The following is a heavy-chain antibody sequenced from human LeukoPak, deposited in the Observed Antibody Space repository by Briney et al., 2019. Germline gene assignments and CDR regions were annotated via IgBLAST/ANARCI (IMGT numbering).Heavy chain of an antibody. CDR2: IIPIFGTA. CDR1: GGTFSSYA. CDR3: ARDSVDGDYGYDY. J-gene: IGHJ4*02. D-gene: IGHD4-17*01. Sequence: ASVKVSCKASGGTFSSYAISWVRQAPGQGLEWMGGIIPIFGTANYAQKFQGRVTITADESTSTAYMELSSLRSEDTAVYYCARDSVDGDYGYDYWGQGTLVTVSS. V-gene: IGHV1-69*13.